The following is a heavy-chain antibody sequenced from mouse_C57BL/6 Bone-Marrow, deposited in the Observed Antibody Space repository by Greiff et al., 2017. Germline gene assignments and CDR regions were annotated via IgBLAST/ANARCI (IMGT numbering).Heavy chain of an antibody. Sequence: DVPLQESGAELVRPGASVKLSCTASGFNIKDDYMHWVKQRPEPGLEWVGWIDPENGDTEYASKFQGKATITADTSSNTAYLQLSSLTSEDTAVYYCTSLWDYWGQGTTLTVSS. J-gene: IGHJ2*01. V-gene: IGHV14-4*01. D-gene: IGHD1-1*02. CDR2: IDPENGDT. CDR3: TSLWDY. CDR1: GFNIKDDY.